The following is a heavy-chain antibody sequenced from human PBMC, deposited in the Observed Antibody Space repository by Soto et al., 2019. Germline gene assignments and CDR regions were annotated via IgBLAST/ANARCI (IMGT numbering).Heavy chain of an antibody. V-gene: IGHV3-11*01. CDR1: GFAFSDYY. J-gene: IGHJ4*02. CDR2: VNPEGTSV. D-gene: IGHD2-21*02. Sequence: SGGSLRLSCEASGFAFSDYYMAWIRQRPGEGPQWIAFVNPEGTSVFYPDSVKSRFTIARENARNSLSLHMTSLRVEDTATYYCARDRAMATMTFDSWGQGSQVTVSS. CDR3: ARDRAMATMTFDS.